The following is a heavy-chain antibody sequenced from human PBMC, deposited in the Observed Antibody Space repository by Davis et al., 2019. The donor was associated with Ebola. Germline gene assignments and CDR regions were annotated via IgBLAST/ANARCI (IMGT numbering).Heavy chain of an antibody. Sequence: GESLKISCAASRFTFSTYAMHWVRQAPGKGLEWMAAISYDGNNKYYADSVKGRFAISRDNSKNTLYLQMNSLRAEDTAVYYCAKSGLSFGVVKYHYGMDVWGKGTTVTVSS. CDR1: RFTFSTYA. J-gene: IGHJ6*04. V-gene: IGHV3-30*09. D-gene: IGHD3-3*01. CDR2: ISYDGNNK. CDR3: AKSGLSFGVVKYHYGMDV.